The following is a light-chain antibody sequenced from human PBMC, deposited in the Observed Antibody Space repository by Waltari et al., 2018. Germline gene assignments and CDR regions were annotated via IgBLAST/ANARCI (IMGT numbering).Light chain of an antibody. CDR3: FSYAGRLSFV. V-gene: IGLV2-11*01. CDR2: DVT. CDR1: SSDVGCYDN. Sequence: QSALTQPRSVSGSPGQSVTISCTGTSSDVGCYDNVSWYQQHPGKVPKPLIYDVTNRPSGVPDRFSASKSGNTASLTISGLQAEDEADYYCFSYAGRLSFVFGTGTRVTVL. J-gene: IGLJ1*01.